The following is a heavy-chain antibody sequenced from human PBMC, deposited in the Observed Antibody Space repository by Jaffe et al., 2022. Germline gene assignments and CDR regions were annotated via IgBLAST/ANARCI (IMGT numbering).Heavy chain of an antibody. CDR1: GFTFSSYA. Sequence: EVQLLESGGGLVQPGGSLRLSCAASGFTFSSYAMSWVRQAPGKGLEWVSAISGSGGSTYYADSVKGRFTISRDNSKNTLYLQMNSLRAEDTAVYYCAGGSIEVYYYYYMDVWGKGTTVTVSS. V-gene: IGHV3-23*01. D-gene: IGHD6-13*01. CDR2: ISGSGGST. CDR3: AGGSIEVYYYYYMDV. J-gene: IGHJ6*03.